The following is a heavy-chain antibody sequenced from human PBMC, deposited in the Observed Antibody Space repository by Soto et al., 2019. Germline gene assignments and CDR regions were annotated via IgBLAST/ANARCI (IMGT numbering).Heavy chain of an antibody. CDR1: GYTFTSYA. J-gene: IGHJ6*02. Sequence: GASVKVSCKASGYTFTSYAMHWVRQAPGQRLEWMGWINAGNGNTKYSQKFQGRVTITRDTSASTAYMELSSLRSEDTAVYYCARDRGVVSSWYLYYYGMDVWGQGTTVTVSS. V-gene: IGHV1-3*01. CDR3: ARDRGVVSSWYLYYYGMDV. D-gene: IGHD6-13*01. CDR2: INAGNGNT.